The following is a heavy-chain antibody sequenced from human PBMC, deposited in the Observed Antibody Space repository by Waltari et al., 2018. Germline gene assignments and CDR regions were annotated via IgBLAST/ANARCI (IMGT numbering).Heavy chain of an antibody. V-gene: IGHV3-9*01. J-gene: IGHJ4*02. CDR1: GFTIDDSA. CDR2: SSWNSVRR. CDR3: ASVIALAGARPAY. Sequence: EVQLVESGGDFVQPGRSLRLSCVASGFTIDDSAMHWVRQVPGTGLGWVSGSSWNSVRRAYADSVNGRVTISRDNAKSSLLLEMNSLRVEDTAFYYCASVIALAGARPAYWGQGTLVTVSS. D-gene: IGHD6-19*01.